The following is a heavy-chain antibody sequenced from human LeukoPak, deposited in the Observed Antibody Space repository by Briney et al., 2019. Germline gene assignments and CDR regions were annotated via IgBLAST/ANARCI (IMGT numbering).Heavy chain of an antibody. CDR2: FDPEDGET. Sequence: ASVKVSCKVSGYTLTELSMHWVRQAPGKGLEWMGGFDPEDGETIYAQKFQGRVTMTEDTSTDTAYMELSSLRSEDTAVYYCATDPARYCSSTSCHLWGQGTLVTVSS. J-gene: IGHJ4*02. D-gene: IGHD2-2*01. CDR3: ATDPARYCSSTSCHL. CDR1: GYTLTELS. V-gene: IGHV1-24*01.